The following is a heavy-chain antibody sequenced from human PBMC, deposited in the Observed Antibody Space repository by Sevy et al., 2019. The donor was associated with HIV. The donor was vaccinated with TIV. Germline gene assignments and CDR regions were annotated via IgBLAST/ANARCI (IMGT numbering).Heavy chain of an antibody. D-gene: IGHD6-19*01. V-gene: IGHV3-72*01. J-gene: IGHJ4*02. CDR3: ATHAGIGGACRVFDY. Sequence: GGSLRLSCVASGFTFSDHYMEWVRQAPGKGLEWVGRTRNKADGYTTEYAASVKGRFTISRDESKNSLYVQMNSLKTEDTAVYYCATHAGIGGACRVFDYWGQGTLVTVSS. CDR2: TRNKADGYTT. CDR1: GFTFSDHY.